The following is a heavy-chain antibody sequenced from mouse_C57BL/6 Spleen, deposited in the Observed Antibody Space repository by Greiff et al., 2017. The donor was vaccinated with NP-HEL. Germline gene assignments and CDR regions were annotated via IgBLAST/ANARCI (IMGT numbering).Heavy chain of an antibody. V-gene: IGHV5-6*01. CDR1: GFTFSSYG. CDR2: ISSGGSYT. J-gene: IGHJ4*01. Sequence: EVQGVESGGDLVKPGGSLKLSCAASGFTFSSYGMSWVRQTPDKRLEWVATISSGGSYTYYPDSVKGRFTISRDNAKNTLYLQMSSLKSEDTAMYYCARQGYSNYEGYAMDYWGQGTSVTVSS. CDR3: ARQGYSNYEGYAMDY. D-gene: IGHD2-5*01.